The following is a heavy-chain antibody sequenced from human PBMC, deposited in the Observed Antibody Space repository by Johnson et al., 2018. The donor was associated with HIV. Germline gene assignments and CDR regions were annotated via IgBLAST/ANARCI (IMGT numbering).Heavy chain of an antibody. CDR3: VTADRGSA. CDR2: VNQDGSAK. D-gene: IGHD2-21*02. V-gene: IGHV3-7*05. Sequence: VQLVESGGRVVRPGGSLRLSCVASGFTFDDYGMSWVRQAPGKGLEYVANVNQDGSAKFYVDSVKGRFTISRDNDKNSLYLQMNSLRDEDTAVYYVVTADRGSAWGQGTMVTVSS. CDR1: GFTFDDYG. J-gene: IGHJ3*01.